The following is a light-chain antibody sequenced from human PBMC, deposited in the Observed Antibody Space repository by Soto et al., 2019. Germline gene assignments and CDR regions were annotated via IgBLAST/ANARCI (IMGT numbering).Light chain of an antibody. V-gene: IGKV1-5*03. J-gene: IGKJ1*01. Sequence: DVAMTQSPSTLSASVGDRVTITCRASQSVIRYLAWYQQKPGKAPKFLISRTSSLESGVPSRFDGSGAGTEFTLTISSLHPDDFATYYCQQYGDYPWTFGQGTKVEIK. CDR3: QQYGDYPWT. CDR1: QSVIRY. CDR2: RTS.